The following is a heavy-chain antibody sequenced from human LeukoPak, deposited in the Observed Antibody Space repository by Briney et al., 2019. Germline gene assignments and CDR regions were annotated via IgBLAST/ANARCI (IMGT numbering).Heavy chain of an antibody. CDR1: GFTFSDYW. CDR2: IKQDGSAK. Sequence: GGSLRLSCKASGFTFSDYWMTWVGQARGKGLEWVANIKQDGSAKYYVDSVKGRFTISRDNAKNSLYLQMDSLRVEDTATYYCARWRGSTSERSDYWGQGTLVTVSS. J-gene: IGHJ4*02. D-gene: IGHD2-2*01. V-gene: IGHV3-7*01. CDR3: ARWRGSTSERSDY.